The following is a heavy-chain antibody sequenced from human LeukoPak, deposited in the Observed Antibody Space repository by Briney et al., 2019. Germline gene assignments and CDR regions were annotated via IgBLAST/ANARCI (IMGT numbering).Heavy chain of an antibody. V-gene: IGHV3-30*02. J-gene: IGHJ4*02. CDR3: ATAYGSGSYYNGYYFDY. CDR1: GFTFSSYG. CDR2: IRYDGSNK. Sequence: GGSLRLSCAASGFTFSSYGMHWVRQAPGKGLEWVAFIRYDGSNKYYADSVKGRFTISRDNSKNTLYLQMNSLRAEDTAVYYCATAYGSGSYYNGYYFDYWGQGTLVTVSS. D-gene: IGHD3-10*01.